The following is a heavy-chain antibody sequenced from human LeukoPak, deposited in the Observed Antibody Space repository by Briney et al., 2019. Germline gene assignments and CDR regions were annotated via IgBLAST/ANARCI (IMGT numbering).Heavy chain of an antibody. D-gene: IGHD3-10*01. Sequence: SQTLSLTCTVSGGSISSGGYYWSWIRQPPGKGLEWIGYIYHSGSTYYNPSLKSRVTISVDTSKNQFSLKLSSVTAADTAVYYCARSDYYGSGSYYTFDYWGQGTLVTVSS. J-gene: IGHJ4*02. CDR1: GGSISSGGYY. V-gene: IGHV4-30-2*02. CDR2: IYHSGST. CDR3: ARSDYYGSGSYYTFDY.